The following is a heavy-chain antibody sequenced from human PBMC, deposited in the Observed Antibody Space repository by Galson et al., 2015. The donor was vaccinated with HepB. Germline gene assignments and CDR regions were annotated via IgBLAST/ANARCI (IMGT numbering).Heavy chain of an antibody. J-gene: IGHJ4*02. CDR1: GFTFDDYA. D-gene: IGHD3-16*02. V-gene: IGHV3-9*01. CDR3: AKVRNPLHLGELSLGIDY. CDR2: ISWNSGSI. Sequence: SLRLSCAASGFTFDDYAMHWVRQAPGKGLEWVSGISWNSGSIGYADSVKGRFTISRDNAKNSLYLQMSSLRAEDTALYYCAKVRNPLHLGELSLGIDYWGQGTLVTVSS.